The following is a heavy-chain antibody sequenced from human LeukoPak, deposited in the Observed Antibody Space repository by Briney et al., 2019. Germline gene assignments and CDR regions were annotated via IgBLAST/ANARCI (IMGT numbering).Heavy chain of an antibody. J-gene: IGHJ4*02. CDR2: IDHSGST. Sequence: SETLSLACAVYGGSFSGYYWSWIRQPPGKGLEWIGTIDHSGSTNYNSSLKSRVTISVDTSKNQFSLKLISVTAADSAVYYCARGHPPGYWGQGTLVTVSS. CDR3: ARGHPPGY. V-gene: IGHV4-34*01. CDR1: GGSFSGYY.